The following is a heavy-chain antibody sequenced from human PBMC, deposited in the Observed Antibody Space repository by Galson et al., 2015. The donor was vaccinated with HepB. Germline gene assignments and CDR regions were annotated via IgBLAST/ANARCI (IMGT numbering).Heavy chain of an antibody. Sequence: CAASGFTFSRYGMHWVRQAPGKGLEGVAIISYDGSNKDYADSVKGRFTISRDNSKNTVHLQMNSLRAEDTAVYYCARETLQQWFEESKYYFDYWGQGTLVTVSS. V-gene: IGHV3-30*03. CDR1: GFTFSRYG. J-gene: IGHJ4*02. D-gene: IGHD3-10*01. CDR2: ISYDGSNK. CDR3: ARETLQQWFEESKYYFDY.